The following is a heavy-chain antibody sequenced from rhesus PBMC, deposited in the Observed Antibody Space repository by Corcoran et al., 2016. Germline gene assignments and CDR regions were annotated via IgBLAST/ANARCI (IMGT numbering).Heavy chain of an antibody. CDR3: ARRQDSVVVVSATENTVLVVVATGGFDY. D-gene: IGHD2-21*01. CDR2: ISSGSGSST. CDR1: GFTFSDHY. V-gene: IGHV3-110*02. Sequence: EVQLVESGGGLVQPGGSLRLSCAASGFTFSDHYMDWVRQAPGQGLEWVSRISSGSGSSTCTPKLFQGLFIIFRENDKNTVDLQMNSLRAEDTAVYYCARRQDSVVVVSATENTVLVVVATGGFDYWGQGVLVRVSS. J-gene: IGHJ4*01.